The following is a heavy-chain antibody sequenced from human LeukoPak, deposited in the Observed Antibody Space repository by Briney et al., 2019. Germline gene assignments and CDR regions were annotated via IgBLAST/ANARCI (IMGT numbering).Heavy chain of an antibody. V-gene: IGHV3-23*01. CDR1: GFTFRSYA. CDR3: AKDPRTATYGDYR. Sequence: PGGSLRLSCGASGFTFRSYAMSWVRQAPGKGREWVSAISVSGGSTYYADSVKGRFTISRDKSKNPLYLQMNSLRAEDTAVYYCAKDPRTATYGDYRWGQGTLVTVSS. CDR2: ISVSGGST. J-gene: IGHJ4*02. D-gene: IGHD4-17*01.